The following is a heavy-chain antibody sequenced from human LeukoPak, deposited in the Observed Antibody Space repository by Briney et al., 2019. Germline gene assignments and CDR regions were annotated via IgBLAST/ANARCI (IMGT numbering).Heavy chain of an antibody. V-gene: IGHV4-4*02. CDR2: IYLYGTT. D-gene: IGHD1/OR15-1a*01. J-gene: IGHJ6*02. CDR3: ARQKWEQQGRDYYFNGLDV. Sequence: PSETLSLTCSVSIGSISSSKWWSWVRQSPVKGLEWIGEIYLYGTTNYNPSFTSRVTMSVDRSRNQFSLKLTSVTAADTAAYYCARQKWEQQGRDYYFNGLDVWGPGTTVTVSS. CDR1: IGSISSSKW.